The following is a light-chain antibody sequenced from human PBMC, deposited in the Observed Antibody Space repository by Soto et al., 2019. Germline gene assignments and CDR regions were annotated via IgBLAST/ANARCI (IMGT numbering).Light chain of an antibody. V-gene: IGLV2-14*01. CDR2: DVS. Sequence: QSALTQPASASGSPGQLITIYCTGTSSDVGGYNYVSWYQQHPGKAPKLMIYDVSNRPSGVSNRFSGSKSGNTASLTISGLQAEDEADYYCSSYTSSSTLLYVFGTGTKVTVL. CDR3: SSYTSSSTLLYV. CDR1: SSDVGGYNY. J-gene: IGLJ1*01.